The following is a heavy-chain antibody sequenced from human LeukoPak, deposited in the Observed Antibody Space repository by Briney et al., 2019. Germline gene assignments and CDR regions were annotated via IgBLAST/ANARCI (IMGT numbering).Heavy chain of an antibody. V-gene: IGHV4-34*01. Sequence: SETLSLTCAVYGGSFSGYYWSWIRQPPGKGLEWIGKINHSGSTNNNLYLKSRVTISGDTSKPQFSVTLRSAPAADTAVYYCATALERYYYDSSGYYAHFDYWGQGTLVTVSS. CDR3: ATALERYYYDSSGYYAHFDY. CDR2: INHSGST. J-gene: IGHJ4*02. D-gene: IGHD3-22*01. CDR1: GGSFSGYY.